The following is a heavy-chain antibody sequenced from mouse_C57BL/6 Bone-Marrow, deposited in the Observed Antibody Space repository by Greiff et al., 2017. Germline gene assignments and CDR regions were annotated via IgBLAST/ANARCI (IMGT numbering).Heavy chain of an antibody. CDR2: ISDGGSYT. CDR3: ARLWLDWYFDV. V-gene: IGHV5-4*01. D-gene: IGHD2-2*01. J-gene: IGHJ1*03. CDR1: GFTFSRYA. Sequence: EVQVVESGGGLVKPGGSLKLSCAASGFTFSRYAMSWVRQTPEKRLEWVATISDGGSYTYYPDNVKGRFTISRDNAKNNLYLQMSHLKSEDTAMYYCARLWLDWYFDVWGTGTTVTVSS.